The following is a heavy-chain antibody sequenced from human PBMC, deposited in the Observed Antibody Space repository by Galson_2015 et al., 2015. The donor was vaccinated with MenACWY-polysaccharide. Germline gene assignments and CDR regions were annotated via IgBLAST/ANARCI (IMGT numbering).Heavy chain of an antibody. CDR2: IDYSGST. CDR3: ARLDRDNPAGYFDY. V-gene: IGHV4-39*02. Sequence: LTCTVSGGSISSSNYFWGWIRQPPEKGLEWIGSIDYSGSTSYNPSLKGRVTIFVDTSTNHFSLNLTSVTAADTAVYYCARLDRDNPAGYFDYWGQGTLVAVSS. D-gene: IGHD1-1*01. J-gene: IGHJ4*02. CDR1: GGSISSSNYF.